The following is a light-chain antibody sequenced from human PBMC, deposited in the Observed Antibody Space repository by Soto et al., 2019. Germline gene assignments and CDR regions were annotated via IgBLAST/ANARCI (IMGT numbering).Light chain of an antibody. J-gene: IGLJ2*01. CDR1: TSDVGASNF. Sequence: QSALTQPASVSGSPGQSITISCTGTTSDVGASNFVSWYQHHPGKAPKLMVYDVSNRPSGVSARFSGSKSGNTASLTISGLQAEDVADYYCSSYTSTNTLVIFGGGTKLTVL. CDR2: DVS. V-gene: IGLV2-14*03. CDR3: SSYTSTNTLVI.